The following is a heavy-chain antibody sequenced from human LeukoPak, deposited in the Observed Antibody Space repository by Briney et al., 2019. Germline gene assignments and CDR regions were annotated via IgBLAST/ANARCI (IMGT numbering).Heavy chain of an antibody. J-gene: IGHJ4*02. V-gene: IGHV3-21*01. CDR3: AKNYYDSSGLFDY. D-gene: IGHD3-22*01. Sequence: GGSLRLSCAASGFSVSGKFMSWVRQAPGKGLEWVSSISSSSSYIYYADSVKGRFTISRNNAKNSLHLQMNSLRAEDTAVYYCAKNYYDSSGLFDYWGQGTLVIVSS. CDR2: ISSSSSYI. CDR1: GFSVSGKF.